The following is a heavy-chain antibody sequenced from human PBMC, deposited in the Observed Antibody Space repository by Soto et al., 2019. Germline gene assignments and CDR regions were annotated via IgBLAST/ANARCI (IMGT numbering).Heavy chain of an antibody. Sequence: LSLTCSVSGDSITGISYYWGWIRQPPGKGLEWIGSIYYRGTTYYNASLKSRVTITVDASKEQFSLKLTSVTAADTAVYYCARGGYCSGNSCSYSWGQGTLVTVSS. D-gene: IGHD2-15*01. V-gene: IGHV4-39*01. CDR3: ARGGYCSGNSCSYS. CDR1: GDSITGISYY. J-gene: IGHJ4*02. CDR2: IYYRGTT.